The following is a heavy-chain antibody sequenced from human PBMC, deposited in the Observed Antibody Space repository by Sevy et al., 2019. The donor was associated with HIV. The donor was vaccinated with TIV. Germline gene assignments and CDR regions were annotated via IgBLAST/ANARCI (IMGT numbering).Heavy chain of an antibody. J-gene: IGHJ4*02. CDR1: GFTFSDYS. V-gene: IGHV3-48*02. Sequence: GGSLRLSCAASGFTFSDYSMTWVRQAPGKGLEWVSYISSSSSPIYYADSVKGRFTISRDNAKNSLYLQMNSLRDEDTAEYYGAANGDYDYWGQGTLVTVSS. CDR2: ISSSSSPI. CDR3: AANGDYDY. D-gene: IGHD4-17*01.